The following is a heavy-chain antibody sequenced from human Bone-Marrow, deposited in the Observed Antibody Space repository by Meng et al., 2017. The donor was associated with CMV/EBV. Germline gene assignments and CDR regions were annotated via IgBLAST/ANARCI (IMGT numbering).Heavy chain of an antibody. V-gene: IGHV3-48*04. CDR1: GFTFSSYS. D-gene: IGHD6-25*01. CDR2: ISSESTTI. Sequence: GGSLRLSCAASGFTFSSYSMNWVRQAPGKGLEWLSYISSESTTIYYADSVRGRFTISRDNAKNSLYLQMNSLRAEDTAVYYCARFKSAFDYWGQGTMVTFAS. CDR3: ARFKSAFDY. J-gene: IGHJ4*02.